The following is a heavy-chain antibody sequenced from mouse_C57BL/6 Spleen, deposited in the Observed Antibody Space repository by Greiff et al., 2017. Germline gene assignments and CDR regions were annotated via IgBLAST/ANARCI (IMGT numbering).Heavy chain of an antibody. CDR2: IYPGDGDT. V-gene: IGHV1-82*01. CDR3: ARGGQLRLREYFDY. J-gene: IGHJ2*01. Sequence: VQLQQSGPELVKPGASVKISCKASGYAFSSSWMNWVKQRPGKGLEWIGRIYPGDGDTNYNGKFKGKATLTADKSSSTAYMQLSSLTAEDSAVYFCARGGQLRLREYFDYWGQGTTLTVSS. D-gene: IGHD3-2*02. CDR1: GYAFSSSW.